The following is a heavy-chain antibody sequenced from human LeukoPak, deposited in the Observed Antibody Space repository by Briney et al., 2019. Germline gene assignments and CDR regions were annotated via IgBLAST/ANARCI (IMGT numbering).Heavy chain of an antibody. J-gene: IGHJ4*02. CDR3: ARDRVGATKRALYYFDY. Sequence: SETLSLTCTVSGGSISSSSYYWGWIRQPPGKGLEWIGSIYYSGSTYYNPSLKSRVTISVDTSKNQFSLKLSSVTAADTAVYYCARDRVGATKRALYYFDYWGQGTLVTVSS. CDR1: GGSISSSSYY. D-gene: IGHD1-26*01. CDR2: IYYSGST. V-gene: IGHV4-39*07.